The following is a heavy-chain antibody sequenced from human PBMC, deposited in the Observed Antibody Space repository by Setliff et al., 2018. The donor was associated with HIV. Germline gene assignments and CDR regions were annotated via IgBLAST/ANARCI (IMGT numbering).Heavy chain of an antibody. CDR3: ARWGSGYDSGVDY. CDR2: ISRSGNTI. V-gene: IGHV3-48*03. CDR1: E. Sequence: GGSLRLSCAVSEMTWVRQAPGKGLEWVSYISRSGNTIYYADSVKGRFTISRDNAKNSLFLQMNSLRAEDTAVYYCARWGSGYDSGVDYWGQGTLVTVSS. J-gene: IGHJ4*02. D-gene: IGHD5-12*01.